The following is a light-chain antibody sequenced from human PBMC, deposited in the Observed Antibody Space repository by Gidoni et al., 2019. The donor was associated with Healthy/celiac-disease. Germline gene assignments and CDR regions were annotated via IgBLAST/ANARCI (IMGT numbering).Light chain of an antibody. V-gene: IGLV3-19*01. CDR2: GKN. CDR1: SLRSYY. Sequence: SELTQDPAVSVALGQTVRITCQGDSLRSYYASWYQQKPGQAPVLVIYGKNNRPSGIPDRFSGSSSGNTASLTITGAQAEDEADYYCNSRDSSGNHLVFGGGTKLTVL. CDR3: NSRDSSGNHLV. J-gene: IGLJ2*01.